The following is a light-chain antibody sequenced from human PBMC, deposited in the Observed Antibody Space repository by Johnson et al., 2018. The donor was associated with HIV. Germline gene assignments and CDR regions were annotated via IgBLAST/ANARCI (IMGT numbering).Light chain of an antibody. CDR3: GTWDSSLSARYD. Sequence: QSILTQPPSVSAAPGQKVTISCSGSSSNIGNNYVSWYQQPPGTAPKLLIYDNNKRPSGIPDRFSGSKSGTSATLGITGLQTGDEADYYCGTWDSSLSARYDFGTGSKVTVL. J-gene: IGLJ1*01. CDR2: DNN. V-gene: IGLV1-51*01. CDR1: SSNIGNNY.